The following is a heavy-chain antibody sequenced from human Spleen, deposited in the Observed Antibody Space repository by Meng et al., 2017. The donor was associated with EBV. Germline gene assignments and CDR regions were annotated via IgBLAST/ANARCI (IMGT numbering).Heavy chain of an antibody. CDR2: FSGHGGST. J-gene: IGHJ4*02. D-gene: IGHD3-3*01. CDR3: AKDRSEH. CDR1: GFTFSDYA. Sequence: EVGLLESGGDLVQPGGSLRLSCSASGFTFSDYAIIWVRQAPGKGLEWVSTFSGHGGSTYYADSVKGRFTISSDISKTTVYLQMSNLRAEDTAVYYCAKDRSEHWGQGTLVTVSS. V-gene: IGHV3-23*01.